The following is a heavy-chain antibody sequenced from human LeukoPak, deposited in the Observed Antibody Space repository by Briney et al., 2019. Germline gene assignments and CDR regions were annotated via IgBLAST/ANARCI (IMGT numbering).Heavy chain of an antibody. Sequence: ASVKVSCKASGYTFTGYYIHWVRQAPGQGLGWMGWINPNSGVTNYAQKFQGRVTMTRDTSISTAYMELRRLRSDDRAVYYCARGPPTIVVVITTGDFDSWGQGTLVTVSS. CDR3: ARGPPTIVVVITTGDFDS. J-gene: IGHJ4*02. CDR1: GYTFTGYY. V-gene: IGHV1-2*02. D-gene: IGHD3-22*01. CDR2: INPNSGVT.